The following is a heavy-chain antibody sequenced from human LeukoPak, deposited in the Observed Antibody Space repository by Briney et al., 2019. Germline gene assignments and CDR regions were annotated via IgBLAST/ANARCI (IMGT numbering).Heavy chain of an antibody. Sequence: GGSLRLSCVASGFTLSNYNMNWVRQAPGKGLEWVSYISSTSTTINYADSVKVRYTVSRDNAKNTLYLQIISLRDEDTAMFYCARVGDGYSVNYFDYWGQGTLITVSS. V-gene: IGHV3-48*02. J-gene: IGHJ4*02. CDR2: ISSTSTTI. CDR3: ARVGDGYSVNYFDY. D-gene: IGHD5-24*01. CDR1: GFTLSNYN.